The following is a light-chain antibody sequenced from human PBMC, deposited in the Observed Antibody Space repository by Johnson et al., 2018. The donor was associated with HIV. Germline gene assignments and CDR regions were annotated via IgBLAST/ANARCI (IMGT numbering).Light chain of an antibody. CDR3: GTWDSSLSAAGV. J-gene: IGLJ1*01. CDR2: ENK. V-gene: IGLV1-51*01. CDR1: SSNIGNNY. Sequence: QSVLTQPPSVSAAPGQKVTISCSGSSSNIGNNYVSWYQQLPGTSPKLLIYENKARPSGIPYRFSGSKSATSATLAITGLQTGDEADYYCGTWDSSLSAAGVFGTGTKVTVL.